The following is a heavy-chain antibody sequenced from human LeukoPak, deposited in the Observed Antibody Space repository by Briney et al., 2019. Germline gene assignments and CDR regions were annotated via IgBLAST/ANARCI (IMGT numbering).Heavy chain of an antibody. Sequence: KPSETLSLTCAVYGGSFSGYYWSWIRQPPGKGLEWIGEINHSGSTNYNPSLKSRVTISVDTSKNQFSLKLTSVTAADTAVYYCARLRSRLSAVVDYYYMDVWGKGTTVTISS. D-gene: IGHD2-21*01. V-gene: IGHV4-34*01. J-gene: IGHJ6*03. CDR3: ARLRSRLSAVVDYYYMDV. CDR2: INHSGST. CDR1: GGSFSGYY.